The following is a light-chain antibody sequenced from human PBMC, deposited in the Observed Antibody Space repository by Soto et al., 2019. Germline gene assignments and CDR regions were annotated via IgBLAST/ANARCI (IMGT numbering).Light chain of an antibody. Sequence: EIVLTQSPATLSLSPGERATLSCRASQTVSFYLAWYQQKPGQAPRLLIYDASTRATGTPARFSGSGSGTDFTLTISSLEPEDFAVYYCQQRSNWPPFTFGPGTKVDIK. CDR3: QQRSNWPPFT. CDR2: DAS. J-gene: IGKJ3*01. V-gene: IGKV3-11*01. CDR1: QTVSFY.